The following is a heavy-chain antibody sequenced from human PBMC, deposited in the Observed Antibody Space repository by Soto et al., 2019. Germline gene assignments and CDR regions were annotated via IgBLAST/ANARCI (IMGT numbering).Heavy chain of an antibody. Sequence: PSETLSLTCTVSGGSISSYYWSWIRQPPGKGLEWIGYIYYSGSTNYNPSLKSRVTISVDTSKNQFSLKLSSVTAADTAVYYCARAISGGSFDYWGQGTLVTVSS. J-gene: IGHJ4*02. D-gene: IGHD2-15*01. CDR1: GGSISSYY. CDR3: ARAISGGSFDY. CDR2: IYYSGST. V-gene: IGHV4-59*01.